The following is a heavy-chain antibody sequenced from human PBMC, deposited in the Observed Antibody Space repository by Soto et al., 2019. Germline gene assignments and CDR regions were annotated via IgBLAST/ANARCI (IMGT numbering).Heavy chain of an antibody. V-gene: IGHV3-13*05. CDR1: GFTFSSYD. Sequence: GRSLRLSCAASGFTFSSYDMHWVRQPTGKGLEWVSGIGTAGDPNYPSSVKGRFTVSRENAKKSLYLQMNSLRAGDTAVYYCARDGIVRGFDPWGQGTLVTVSS. J-gene: IGHJ5*02. CDR2: IGTAGDP. CDR3: ARDGIVRGFDP. D-gene: IGHD2-15*01.